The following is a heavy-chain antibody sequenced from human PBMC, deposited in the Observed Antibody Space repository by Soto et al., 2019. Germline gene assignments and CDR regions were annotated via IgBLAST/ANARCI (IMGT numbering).Heavy chain of an antibody. CDR1: GYKLTSSW. D-gene: IGHD3-16*01. V-gene: IGHV5-51*01. CDR2: IFPSDSYT. J-gene: IGHJ5*02. CDR3: VRKDIRRLLNWLYX. Sequence: PVEALNSSWRASGYKLTSSWIAWVRQMPGKGLELMGSIFPSDSYTRYSPSFQGQVTISADRSTSTVFLQWASLKASETAVYFCVRKDIRRLLNWLYXRGQGPIVTVS.